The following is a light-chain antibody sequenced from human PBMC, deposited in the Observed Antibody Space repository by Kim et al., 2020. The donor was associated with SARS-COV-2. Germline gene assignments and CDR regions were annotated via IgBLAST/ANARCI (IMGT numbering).Light chain of an antibody. CDR1: QSVSSSY. J-gene: IGKJ4*01. V-gene: IGKV3D-7*01. CDR3: QQDYNLPPLT. CDR2: GAS. Sequence: PGERVTPSCRASQSVSSSYLTWYQQKPGQAPRLLIYGASTRATGIPARFSGSGSGTDFTLTISSLQPEDFAVYYCQQDYNLPPLTFGGGTKVDIK.